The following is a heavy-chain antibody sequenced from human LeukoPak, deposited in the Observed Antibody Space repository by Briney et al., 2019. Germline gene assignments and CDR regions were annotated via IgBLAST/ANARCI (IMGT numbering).Heavy chain of an antibody. Sequence: GGSLRLSCAASGFTFSNYAMSWVRQAPGKGLEWVSTISGSGGSTYYADSVKGRFIISRDNSKNTLYLQMNSLRAEDTAVCYCAKSPEGVAVTTFDYWGQGTLVTVSS. CDR2: ISGSGGST. CDR1: GFTFSNYA. CDR3: AKSPEGVAVTTFDY. J-gene: IGHJ4*02. V-gene: IGHV3-23*01. D-gene: IGHD4-11*01.